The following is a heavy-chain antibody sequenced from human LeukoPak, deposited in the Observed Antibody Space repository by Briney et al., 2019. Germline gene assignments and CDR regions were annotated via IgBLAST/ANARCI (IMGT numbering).Heavy chain of an antibody. J-gene: IGHJ4*02. CDR2: INWNGGST. V-gene: IGHV3-20*04. CDR3: ARGLYSYDY. CDR1: GFTFDDYG. D-gene: IGHD3-16*01. Sequence: GGSLRLSCAASGFTFDDYGMSWVRQAPGKGLEWVSGINWNGGSTGYADSVKGRFTISRDNAKNSLCLQMDSLKVEDTAVYYCARGLYSYDYWGQGTLVTVSS.